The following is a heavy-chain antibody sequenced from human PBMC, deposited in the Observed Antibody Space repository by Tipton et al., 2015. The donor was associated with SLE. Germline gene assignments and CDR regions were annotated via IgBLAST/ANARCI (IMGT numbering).Heavy chain of an antibody. Sequence: TLSLTCTVSGGSISSSSYYWGWIRQPPGKGLEWTGSIYYSGSTYYNPSLKSRVTISVDTSKNQFSLKLSSVTAADTAVYYCARCDDNDAFDIWGQGTMVTVSS. CDR2: IYYSGST. V-gene: IGHV4-39*07. J-gene: IGHJ3*02. CDR3: ARCDDNDAFDI. D-gene: IGHD2-21*01. CDR1: GGSISSSSYY.